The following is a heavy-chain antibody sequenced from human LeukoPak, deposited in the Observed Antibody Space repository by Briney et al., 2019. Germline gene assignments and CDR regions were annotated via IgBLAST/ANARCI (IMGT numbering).Heavy chain of an antibody. CDR1: EFTFSSYA. J-gene: IGHJ6*02. CDR3: AKYVSAKGPPYALDV. V-gene: IGHV3-23*01. Sequence: PGGSLRLSCAASEFTFSSYAMQWVRQAPGKGLEWVSGISASGGSTWYADSVKGRFTISRGNSKNTLYLQMNSLRAEDTAVYYCAKYVSAKGPPYALDVWGQGTTVTVSS. CDR2: ISASGGST. D-gene: IGHD2/OR15-2a*01.